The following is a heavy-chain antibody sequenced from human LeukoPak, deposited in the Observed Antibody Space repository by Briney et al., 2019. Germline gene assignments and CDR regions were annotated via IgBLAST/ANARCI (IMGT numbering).Heavy chain of an antibody. J-gene: IGHJ4*02. D-gene: IGHD6-13*01. V-gene: IGHV4-39*01. CDR2: IYYSGST. CDR3: ATSTGSSNLGY. CDR1: GGSISSSSYY. Sequence: PETLSLTCTVSGGSISSSSYYWGWIRQPPGKGLEWIGSIYYSGSTSYNPSLKSRVTISVDTSKNLFSLKLRFVTAADMAVYYCATSTGSSNLGYWGQGTLVTVSS.